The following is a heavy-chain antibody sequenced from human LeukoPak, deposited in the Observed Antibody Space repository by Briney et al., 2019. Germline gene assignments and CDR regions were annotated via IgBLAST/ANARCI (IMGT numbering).Heavy chain of an antibody. CDR1: GGSISSSSYY. V-gene: IGHV4-39*07. D-gene: IGHD6-13*01. Sequence: SETLSLTCTVSGGSISSSSYYWGWIRQPPGKGLEWIGSIYYSGSTYYNPSLKSRVTISVDTSKNQFSLKLSSVTAADTAVYYCARDGIAAAGTGGFFDYWGQGTLVTVSS. CDR2: IYYSGST. CDR3: ARDGIAAAGTGGFFDY. J-gene: IGHJ4*02.